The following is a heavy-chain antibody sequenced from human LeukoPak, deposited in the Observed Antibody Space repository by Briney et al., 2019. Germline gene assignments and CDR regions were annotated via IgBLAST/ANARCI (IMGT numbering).Heavy chain of an antibody. V-gene: IGHV3-21*01. D-gene: IGHD3-16*02. CDR3: AREGIMITFGGVIAD. CDR2: ISSSSSYI. CDR1: GFTFSSYS. Sequence: GGSLRLSCAASGFTFSSYSMNWVRQAPGKGLEWVSSISSSSSYIYYADSVKGRFTISRDNAKNSLYLQMNSLRAEDTAVYYCAREGIMITFGGVIADWGQGTLVTVSS. J-gene: IGHJ1*01.